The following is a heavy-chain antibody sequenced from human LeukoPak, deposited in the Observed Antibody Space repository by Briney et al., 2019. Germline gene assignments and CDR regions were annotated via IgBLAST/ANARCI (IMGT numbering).Heavy chain of an antibody. CDR2: IIPILGIA. J-gene: IGHJ4*02. Sequence: SVKVSCKASGGTFSSYTISWVRQAPGQGLEWMGRIIPILGIANYAQKFQGRVTVTADKSTSTAYMELSSLRSEDTAVYYRARAQSGSPIDYWGQGTLVTVSS. CDR1: GGTFSSYT. D-gene: IGHD3-3*01. CDR3: ARAQSGSPIDY. V-gene: IGHV1-69*02.